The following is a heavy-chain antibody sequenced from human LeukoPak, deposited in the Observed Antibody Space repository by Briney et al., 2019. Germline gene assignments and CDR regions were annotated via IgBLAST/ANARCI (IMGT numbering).Heavy chain of an antibody. Sequence: GGSLRLSCAASGFTFSDYTMNWVRQAPGKGLEWLSSIGTAGNYIFYADSVQGRFTISRDNANDSLYLEMKSLRVEDTATYYCATNLSGASASCLWGQGTLVTVSS. CDR3: ATNLSGASASCL. J-gene: IGHJ4*02. V-gene: IGHV3-21*01. CDR1: GFTFSDYT. CDR2: IGTAGNYI. D-gene: IGHD2-2*01.